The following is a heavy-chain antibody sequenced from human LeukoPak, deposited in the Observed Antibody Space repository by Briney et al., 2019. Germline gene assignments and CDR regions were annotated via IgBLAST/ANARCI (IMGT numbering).Heavy chain of an antibody. J-gene: IGHJ4*02. Sequence: ASVKVSCKASGYTFTDYYMHWVRQAPGQGLEWMGWINPNSGGTDYAQKFQGRVTMTTDTSTSTAYMELRSLRSDDTAVYYCARTGVMVRGVYDYWGQGTLVTVSS. CDR1: GYTFTDYY. CDR2: INPNSGGT. D-gene: IGHD3-10*01. CDR3: ARTGVMVRGVYDY. V-gene: IGHV1-2*02.